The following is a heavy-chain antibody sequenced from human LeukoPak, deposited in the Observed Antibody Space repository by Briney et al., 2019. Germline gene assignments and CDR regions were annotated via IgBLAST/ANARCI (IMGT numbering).Heavy chain of an antibody. Sequence: ASVKVSCKASGYTFTSYAMHWVRQAPGQRLEWMGWINAGNGNTKYSQKFQGRVTITRDTSASTAYMELSSLRSEDTAVYYCARVPLRYFDWVLWFDYWGQGTLVTVSS. D-gene: IGHD3-9*01. CDR2: INAGNGNT. CDR3: ARVPLRYFDWVLWFDY. CDR1: GYTFTSYA. V-gene: IGHV1-3*01. J-gene: IGHJ4*02.